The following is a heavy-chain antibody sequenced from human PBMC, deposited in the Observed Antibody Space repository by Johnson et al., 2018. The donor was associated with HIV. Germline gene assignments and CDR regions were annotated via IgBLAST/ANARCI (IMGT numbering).Heavy chain of an antibody. CDR3: AKPYGSGSYDAFDI. Sequence: MQLVESGGDLVQPGGSLRLSCAASGFTVNSNYMTWIRQAPGKGLEWVSVIYSGGSTYYADSVKGRFTIYRDNSKNTLYLQMNSLRAEDTAVYYCAKPYGSGSYDAFDIWGQGTMVTVSS. CDR2: IYSGGST. V-gene: IGHV3-66*04. D-gene: IGHD3-10*01. J-gene: IGHJ3*02. CDR1: GFTVNSNY.